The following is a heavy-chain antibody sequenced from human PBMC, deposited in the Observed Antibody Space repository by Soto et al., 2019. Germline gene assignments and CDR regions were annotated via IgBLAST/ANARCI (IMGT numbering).Heavy chain of an antibody. CDR1: GYTFSSYG. CDR3: APTTVVGLFHH. J-gene: IGHJ1*01. D-gene: IGHD4-17*01. V-gene: IGHV1-18*01. CDR2: ISTHSGNT. Sequence: QVQLVQSGAEVKKPGASVKVSCKASGYTFSSYGISLVRQAPGQGLEWMGWISTHSGNTAYAQKFQGRVTITTDTSTSTAYMELRSLRSDDTAVYYCAPTTVVGLFHHWAQGTLVTVSS.